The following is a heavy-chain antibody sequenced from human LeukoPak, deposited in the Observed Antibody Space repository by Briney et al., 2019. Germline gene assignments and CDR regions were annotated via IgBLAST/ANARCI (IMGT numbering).Heavy chain of an antibody. D-gene: IGHD1-26*01. CDR1: GFTVSSSY. CDR3: ARGGGGNYREY. CDR2: IYSGGTT. V-gene: IGHV3-66*02. J-gene: IGHJ4*02. Sequence: PGGSLRLSCAASGFTVSSSYMSWVRQAPGKGLEWVSVIYSGGTTYYADSVKGRFTISRDNSKNTLYLQMNSLRVEDTAVYYCARGGGGNYREYWGRGTLVTVSS.